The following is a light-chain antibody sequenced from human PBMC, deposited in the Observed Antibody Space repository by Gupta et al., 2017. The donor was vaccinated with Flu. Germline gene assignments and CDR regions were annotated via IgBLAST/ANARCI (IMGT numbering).Light chain of an antibody. V-gene: IGKV1-5*03. CDR3: QQYNTYPWT. CDR2: KAS. CDR1: QSISCW. Sequence: DILMTQPPSTLSASVGDRVTITCRASQSISCWLAWYQQKPGKAPKLLIYKASSLESGVPSRFSGSASGTEFTLTISSLQPDDFATYYCQQYNTYPWTFGQGTKVEIK. J-gene: IGKJ1*01.